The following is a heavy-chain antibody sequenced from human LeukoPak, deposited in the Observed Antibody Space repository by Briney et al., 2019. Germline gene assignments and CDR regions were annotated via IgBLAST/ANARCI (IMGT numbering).Heavy chain of an antibody. CDR3: ARGGSGSGWYEPRDY. J-gene: IGHJ4*02. Sequence: GGSLRLSCAASGFTFSNYWMHWVRQAPGKGLVWVSRIKSDGSSTNYADSVKGRFTISRDNAKNTLYLQMSSLRAEDTAVYYCARGGSGSGWYEPRDYWGQGTLVTVSS. D-gene: IGHD6-19*01. V-gene: IGHV3-74*01. CDR1: GFTFSNYW. CDR2: IKSDGSST.